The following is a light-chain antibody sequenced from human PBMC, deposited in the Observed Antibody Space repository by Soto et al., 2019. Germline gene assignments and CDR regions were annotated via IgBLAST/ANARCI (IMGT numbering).Light chain of an antibody. CDR3: QQYNNGPPYT. J-gene: IGKJ2*01. CDR2: GAS. CDR1: QSVSHN. Sequence: EIVMTQSPATLSVSPGERATLSCRASQSVSHNLAWYQQKPGQAPSRLIYGASTRATGIPARFSGSGSGTEFTFTISSLPSEDFAVYYCQQYNNGPPYTFGQGTKLEIK. V-gene: IGKV3-15*01.